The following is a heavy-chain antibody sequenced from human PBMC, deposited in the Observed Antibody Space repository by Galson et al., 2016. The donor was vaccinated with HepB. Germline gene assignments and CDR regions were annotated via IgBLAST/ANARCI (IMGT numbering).Heavy chain of an antibody. J-gene: IGHJ4*02. Sequence: DPLSLTCSVSGASVSTDTYSWTWIRQPPGKGLECIASLSYSWSTYYNPSLKSRVTVSVDTSQNQFSLRLKSVTAADTAVYYWARRTYNYDVYWGQGTLVTVSS. V-gene: IGHV4-39*01. D-gene: IGHD3/OR15-3a*01. CDR1: GASVSTDTYS. CDR3: ARRTYNYDVY. CDR2: LSYSWST.